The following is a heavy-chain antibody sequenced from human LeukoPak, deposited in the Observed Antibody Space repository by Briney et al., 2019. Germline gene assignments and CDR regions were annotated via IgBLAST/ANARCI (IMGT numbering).Heavy chain of an antibody. V-gene: IGHV1-2*02. CDR1: GYTFPAYY. CDR3: ARVRGSFTTTSCSSFDY. J-gene: IGHJ4*02. CDR2: INPNSGDS. Sequence: GASVKVSCKSSGYTFPAYYMHWVRQAPGQGLEWMGWINPNSGDSNYAQKFEGRVTMTRDTSNSTAYMEMSRVRSDDTAVYYCARVRGSFTTTSCSSFDYWGQGTLVTVSP. D-gene: IGHD2-2*01.